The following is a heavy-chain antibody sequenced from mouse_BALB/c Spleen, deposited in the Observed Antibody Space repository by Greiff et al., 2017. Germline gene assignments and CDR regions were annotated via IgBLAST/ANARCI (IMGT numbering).Heavy chain of an antibody. CDR2: ISSGGSYT. CDR1: GFTFSSYG. V-gene: IGHV5-6*01. Sequence: EVKLVESGGDLVKPGGSLKLSCAASGFTFSSYGMSWVRQTPDKRLEWVATISSGGSYTYYPDSVKGRFTISRDNAKNTLYLQMSSLKSEDTAMYYCARHDGSSYRNYYAMDYWGQGTSVTVSS. D-gene: IGHD1-1*01. CDR3: ARHDGSSYRNYYAMDY. J-gene: IGHJ4*01.